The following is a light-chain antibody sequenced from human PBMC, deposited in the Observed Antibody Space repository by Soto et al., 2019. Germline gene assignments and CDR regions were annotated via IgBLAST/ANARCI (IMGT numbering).Light chain of an antibody. CDR3: SFYTSSSTLV. CDR2: EVN. Sequence: QTALTQPPSVSGSPGQSVTISCTGSSGDMRTYNRVSWYQKPPGTAPKLMIYEVNNRPSGVPDRFSGSKSGNTASLTISGLQAEEEADYYCSFYTSSSTLVFGGGTKVTVL. V-gene: IGLV2-18*01. CDR1: SGDMRTYNR. J-gene: IGLJ3*02.